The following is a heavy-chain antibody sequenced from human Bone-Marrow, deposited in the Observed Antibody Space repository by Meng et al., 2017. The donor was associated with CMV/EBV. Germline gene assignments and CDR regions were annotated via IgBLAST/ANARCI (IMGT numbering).Heavy chain of an antibody. CDR3: ARGYYDCLHWFDP. CDR2: IYSSGST. V-gene: IGHV4-34*01. CDR1: GGSSRGYY. Sequence: SDTLSLTCAGEGGSSRGYYWCWIRQPPGKGLEWIGSIYSSGSTYYNPSLNSRVTISVDTSKIQFSLKLSSVTAADTAVYYCARGYYDCLHWFDPWGQGTLVTVSS. D-gene: IGHD3-3*01. J-gene: IGHJ5*02.